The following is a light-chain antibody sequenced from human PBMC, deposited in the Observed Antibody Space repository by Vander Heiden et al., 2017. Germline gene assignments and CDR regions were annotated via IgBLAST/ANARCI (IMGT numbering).Light chain of an antibody. J-gene: IGLJ3*02. V-gene: IGLV2-8*01. CDR3: SSFAGIRKRV. Sequence: QSALTQPPSASGSPGQSVTISCAGTNSDIGDFKFVSWYQQHPGKVPRLLIYEVTKRPSGVPNRFSGSKSDNTASLTIAGLQAEDEADYYCSSFAGIRKRVFGGGTKLTVL. CDR2: EVT. CDR1: NSDIGDFKF.